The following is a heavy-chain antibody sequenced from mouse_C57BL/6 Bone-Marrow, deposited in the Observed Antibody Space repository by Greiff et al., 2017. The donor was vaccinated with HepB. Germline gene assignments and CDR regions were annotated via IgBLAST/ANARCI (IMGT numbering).Heavy chain of an antibody. CDR3: ARERGMNWEGFDY. CDR2: INPNNGGT. Sequence: EVQGVESGPELVKPGASVKIPCKASGYTFTDYNMDWVKQSHGKSLEWIGDINPNNGGTIYNQKFKGKATLSVDKSSSTAYMERRSLTSEDTAVYYCARERGMNWEGFDYWGQGTTLTVSS. V-gene: IGHV1-18*01. CDR1: GYTFTDYN. J-gene: IGHJ2*01. D-gene: IGHD4-1*01.